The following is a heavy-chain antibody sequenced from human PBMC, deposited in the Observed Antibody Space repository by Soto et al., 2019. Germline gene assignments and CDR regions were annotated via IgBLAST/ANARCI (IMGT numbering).Heavy chain of an antibody. CDR2: IYPSGST. CDR1: GFSISNGYY. V-gene: IGHV4-38-2*01. CDR3: ARGWGTTGVDSYYYYGMDV. Sequence: SETLSLTCAVSGFSISNGYYWGWIRQPPGKGLEWIGNIYPSGSTYYTPSLKSRITISLDTSENQFSLKLSSVTAADTAVYYCARGWGTTGVDSYYYYGMDVWGQGTTVTVSS. D-gene: IGHD4-4*01. J-gene: IGHJ6*02.